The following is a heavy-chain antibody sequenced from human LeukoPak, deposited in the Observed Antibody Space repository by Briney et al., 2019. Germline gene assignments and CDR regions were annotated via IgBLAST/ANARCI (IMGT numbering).Heavy chain of an antibody. D-gene: IGHD5-12*01. V-gene: IGHV1-69*13. Sequence: ASVKVSCKASGGTFSSYAISWVRQAPGQGLEWMGGIIPIFGTANCAQKFQGRVTITADESTSTAYMELSSLRSEDTAVYYCASGPRFDIVATIPGYFDYWGQGTLVTVSS. CDR3: ASGPRFDIVATIPGYFDY. CDR2: IIPIFGTA. CDR1: GGTFSSYA. J-gene: IGHJ4*02.